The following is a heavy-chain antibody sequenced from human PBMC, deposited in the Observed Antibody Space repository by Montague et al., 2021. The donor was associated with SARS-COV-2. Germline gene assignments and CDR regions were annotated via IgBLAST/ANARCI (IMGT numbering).Heavy chain of an antibody. D-gene: IGHD7-27*01. CDR1: GASFGGYH. CDR2: VIHSGKT. CDR3: ATGSHICETRGLRTGWFAP. Sequence: SETLSLTCAVYGASFGGYHWTCIRQSPGRGLEWIGGVIHSGKTSYNPSLQSRLTMSFDTYKKQFSLILSSVTAADTAVYFCATGSHICETRGLRTGWFAPWGQGTLVTVSS. V-gene: IGHV4-34*01. J-gene: IGHJ5*02.